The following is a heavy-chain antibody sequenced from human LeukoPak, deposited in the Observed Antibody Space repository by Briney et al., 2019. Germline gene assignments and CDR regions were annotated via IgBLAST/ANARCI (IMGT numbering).Heavy chain of an antibody. CDR3: ASRREYYGSGSYPFTFDY. J-gene: IGHJ4*02. CDR2: ISSSSSYI. D-gene: IGHD3-10*01. CDR1: GFTVSSNY. Sequence: GGSLRLSCAASGFTVSSNYMSWVRQAPGKGLEWVSSISSSSSYIYYADSVKGRFTISRDNAKNSLYLQMNSLRAEDTAVYYCASRREYYGSGSYPFTFDYWGQGTLVTVSS. V-gene: IGHV3-21*01.